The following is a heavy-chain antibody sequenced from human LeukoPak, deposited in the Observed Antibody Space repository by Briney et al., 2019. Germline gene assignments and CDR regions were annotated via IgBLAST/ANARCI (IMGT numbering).Heavy chain of an antibody. CDR1: GYSFTSYW. Sequence: GESLKISCKGSGYSFTSYWIGWVRQMPGRGLEWMGIIYPGDSDTRYSPSFQGQVTISADKSISTAYLPWSRLKASDTAMYYCARLGPYGGNSGYFDYWGQGTLVTVSS. J-gene: IGHJ4*02. D-gene: IGHD4-23*01. CDR2: IYPGDSDT. V-gene: IGHV5-51*01. CDR3: ARLGPYGGNSGYFDY.